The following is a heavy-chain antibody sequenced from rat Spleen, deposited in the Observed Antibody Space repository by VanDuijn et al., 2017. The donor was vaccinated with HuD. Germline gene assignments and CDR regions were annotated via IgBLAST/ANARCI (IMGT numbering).Heavy chain of an antibody. J-gene: IGHJ2*01. V-gene: IGHV5-29*01. D-gene: IGHD1-4*01. CDR2: ISYDGSST. Sequence: EVQLVESDGGLVQPGRSLKLSCAASGFTFSDYYMAWVRQAPTKGLEWVATISYDGSSTYYRDSVKGRFTISRDNAKSTLYLQMDSLRSEDTATYYCARHAPGFDYWGQGVMVTVSS. CDR1: GFTFSDYY. CDR3: ARHAPGFDY.